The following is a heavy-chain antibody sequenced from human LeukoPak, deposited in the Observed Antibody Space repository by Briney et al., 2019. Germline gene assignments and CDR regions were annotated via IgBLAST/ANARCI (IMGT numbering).Heavy chain of an antibody. CDR3: TWDSSGFYLLDS. Sequence: GGSPRLSCAVSGLKFTDAWMNWVRQAPGKGLEWVGRIKSKGSGGTIDYAAPVKGRFTISRDDSKNTLYLQMNSLKTEDTAVYYCTWDSSGFYLLDSWGQGTLVTVSS. D-gene: IGHD3-22*01. CDR1: GLKFTDAW. CDR2: IKSKGSGGTI. V-gene: IGHV3-15*07. J-gene: IGHJ4*02.